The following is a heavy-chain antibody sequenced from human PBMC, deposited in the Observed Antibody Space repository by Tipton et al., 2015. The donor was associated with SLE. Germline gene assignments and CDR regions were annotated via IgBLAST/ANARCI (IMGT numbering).Heavy chain of an antibody. J-gene: IGHJ4*02. CDR1: GGSISSYY. V-gene: IGHV4-59*01. CDR3: ARGWGSWPYYFDY. Sequence: LRLSCTVSGGSISSYYWSWIRQPPGKGLEWSGYIYYSGSTNYNPSLKSRVTISVDTSKNQFSLKLSSVTAADTAVYYCARGWGSWPYYFDYWGQGTLVTVSS. CDR2: IYYSGST. D-gene: IGHD6-13*01.